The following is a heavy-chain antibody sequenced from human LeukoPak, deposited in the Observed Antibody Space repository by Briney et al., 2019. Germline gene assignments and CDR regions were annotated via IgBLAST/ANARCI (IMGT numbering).Heavy chain of an antibody. Sequence: GGSLRLSCVASGFSFSSYWMHWVRHAPGKGLVWVARTVGDGTSATYADSVKGRFTISRDNGKDTLYLQMNSLRVEDTALYYCVRGGDDPDHWGQGTLVTVSS. J-gene: IGHJ4*02. CDR2: TVGDGTSA. D-gene: IGHD3-16*01. CDR1: GFSFSSYW. V-gene: IGHV3-74*01. CDR3: VRGGDDPDH.